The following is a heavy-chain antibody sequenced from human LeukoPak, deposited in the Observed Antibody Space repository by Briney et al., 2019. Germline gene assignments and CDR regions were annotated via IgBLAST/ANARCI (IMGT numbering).Heavy chain of an antibody. CDR2: IYISGST. CDR1: GGSISSYY. CDR3: ARAPEFSSGWLLDY. V-gene: IGHV4-4*07. D-gene: IGHD6-19*01. Sequence: KPSETLSLTCTVSGGSISSYYWSWIRQPAEKGLEWIGRIYISGSTNYNPSLKSRVTMSVDTSKNQFSLKLSSVTAADTAVYYCARAPEFSSGWLLDYWGQGTLVTVSS. J-gene: IGHJ4*02.